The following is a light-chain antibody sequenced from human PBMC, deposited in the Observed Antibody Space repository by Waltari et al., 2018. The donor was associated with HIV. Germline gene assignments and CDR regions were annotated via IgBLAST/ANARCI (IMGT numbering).Light chain of an antibody. V-gene: IGLV3-21*02. J-gene: IGLJ3*02. CDR1: HLCPKS. Sequence: SFVFTPPPSVSSAPGQTARLTCGGNHLCPKSVHWCHHISGKAPDLVIRDNNVRPLGVPDRLSGSNSGHTATLTISRVEAGDEADYSCQSWDNGQWVFGGGTRLTVL. CDR3: QSWDNGQWV. CDR2: DNN.